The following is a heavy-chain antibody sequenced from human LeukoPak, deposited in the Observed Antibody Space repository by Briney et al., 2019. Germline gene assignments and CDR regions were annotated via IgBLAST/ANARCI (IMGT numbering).Heavy chain of an antibody. CDR2: INPNNGGT. CDR1: GYTFTGYY. Sequence: ASVKVSCKASGYTFTGYYMHWVRQAPGQGLEWMGWINPNNGGTNYAQKFQGRVTMTRDTSISTAYMELSRLRSDDTAVYYCARGWAAAGTDLDYWGQGTLVTVSS. J-gene: IGHJ4*02. V-gene: IGHV1-2*02. CDR3: ARGWAAAGTDLDY. D-gene: IGHD6-13*01.